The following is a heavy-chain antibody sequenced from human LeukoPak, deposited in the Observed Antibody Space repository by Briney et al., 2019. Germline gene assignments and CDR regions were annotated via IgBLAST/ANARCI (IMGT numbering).Heavy chain of an antibody. D-gene: IGHD3-22*01. CDR2: IDPNSGGT. V-gene: IGHV1-2*02. Sequence: GASVKVSCKASGYTFTGYYMHWVRQAPGQGLEWMGWIDPNSGGTNYAQKFQGRVTMTRDTSISTAYMELSRLRPDDTAVYYCARKLYYCDSSGYYPLDYWGQGTLVTVSS. J-gene: IGHJ4*02. CDR3: ARKLYYCDSSGYYPLDY. CDR1: GYTFTGYY.